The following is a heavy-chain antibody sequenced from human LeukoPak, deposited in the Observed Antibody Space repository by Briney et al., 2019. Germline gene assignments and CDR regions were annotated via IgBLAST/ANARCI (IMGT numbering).Heavy chain of an antibody. CDR2: IYPRDGST. Sequence: ASVKVSCKASGYSFTSNYIHWVRQAPGQGLEWMGMIYPRDGSTSYAQKFQGRVTVTRDTSTSTVHMELSGLRSEDTAVYYCARDQEGFDYWGQGTLVTVSS. CDR1: GYSFTSNY. J-gene: IGHJ4*02. CDR3: ARDQEGFDY. V-gene: IGHV1-46*01.